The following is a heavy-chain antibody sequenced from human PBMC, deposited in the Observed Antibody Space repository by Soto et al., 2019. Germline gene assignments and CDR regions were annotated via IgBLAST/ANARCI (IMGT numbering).Heavy chain of an antibody. Sequence: ASVKVSCKASGFTFTSSAVQWVRQARGQRLEWIGWIVVGSGNTNYAQKFQERVTITRDMSTSTAYMELSSLRSEDTAVYYCAAWTPGLAVAGSDLAFDIWGQGTMVTVSS. CDR2: IVVGSGNT. J-gene: IGHJ3*02. CDR1: GFTFTSSA. CDR3: AAWTPGLAVAGSDLAFDI. V-gene: IGHV1-58*01. D-gene: IGHD6-19*01.